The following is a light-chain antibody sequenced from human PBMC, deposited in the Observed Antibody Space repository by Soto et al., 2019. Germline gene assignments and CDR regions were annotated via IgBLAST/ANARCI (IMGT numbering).Light chain of an antibody. J-gene: IGKJ1*01. CDR1: QSVSNN. V-gene: IGKV3-15*01. Sequence: EIVMTQSPSTLSVSPGERATLSCRASQSVSNNLAWYQQKPGQAPRLLIYGASTRATGIPARFSGSGSGTEFPLTISRLQSEDFAVYYCHQSNDWWTFGQGTKVEIK. CDR2: GAS. CDR3: HQSNDWWT.